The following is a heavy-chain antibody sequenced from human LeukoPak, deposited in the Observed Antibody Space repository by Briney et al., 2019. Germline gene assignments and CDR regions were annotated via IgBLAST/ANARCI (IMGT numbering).Heavy chain of an antibody. Sequence: GGSLRLSCAASGFTFSSYGMHWGRQAPGKGLEWVAVIWYDGSNKYYADSVKGRFTISRDNSKNTLYMQMNTLRPEATRVYYCAKGEYYYDSSGDYWGQGTLVTVSS. CDR2: IWYDGSNK. J-gene: IGHJ4*02. V-gene: IGHV3-33*06. D-gene: IGHD3-22*01. CDR1: GFTFSSYG. CDR3: AKGEYYYDSSGDY.